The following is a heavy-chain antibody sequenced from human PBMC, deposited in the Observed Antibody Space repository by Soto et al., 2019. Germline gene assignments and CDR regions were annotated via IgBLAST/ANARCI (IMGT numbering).Heavy chain of an antibody. CDR3: ARDWSMRRFGEVSWFDP. CDR1: GYTFTSYG. V-gene: IGHV1-18*01. Sequence: QVQLVQSGAEVKKPGASVKVSCKASGYTFTSYGISWVRQAPGQGLEWMGWISAYNGNTNYAQKLQGRVTMTTDTSTSTAYLELRSLSYDDTAVYYYARDWSMRRFGEVSWFDPWGQGTLVTVSS. D-gene: IGHD3-10*01. J-gene: IGHJ5*02. CDR2: ISAYNGNT.